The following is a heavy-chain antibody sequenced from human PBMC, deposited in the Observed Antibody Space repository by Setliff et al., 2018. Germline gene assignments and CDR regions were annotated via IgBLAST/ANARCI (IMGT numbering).Heavy chain of an antibody. CDR2: INSRSSTI. CDR1: GFTFSSYN. J-gene: IGHJ3*02. CDR3: ASAGHSGSWFPFDAFHI. V-gene: IGHV3-48*04. D-gene: IGHD6-13*01. Sequence: GESLKISCAASGFTFSSYNMDWVRQAPGKGLEWVSYINSRSSTIFYADSVKGRFTISRDNAKNSLYLQMNSLRAEDTAVYYCASAGHSGSWFPFDAFHIWGQGTMVTVSS.